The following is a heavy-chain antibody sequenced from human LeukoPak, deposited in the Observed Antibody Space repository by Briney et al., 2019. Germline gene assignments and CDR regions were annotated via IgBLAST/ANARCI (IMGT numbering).Heavy chain of an antibody. V-gene: IGHV4-38-2*02. Sequence: KPSETLSLTCTVSGYSISSGYDWGWIRPPPGKGLEWIGSIYHSGSTHYNPSLKSRVTISVDTSKNQFSLKLSSVTAADTAVYYCARGGFGSGSYSDYWGQGTLVTVSS. CDR3: ARGGFGSGSYSDY. D-gene: IGHD3-10*01. CDR2: IYHSGST. CDR1: GYSISSGYD. J-gene: IGHJ4*02.